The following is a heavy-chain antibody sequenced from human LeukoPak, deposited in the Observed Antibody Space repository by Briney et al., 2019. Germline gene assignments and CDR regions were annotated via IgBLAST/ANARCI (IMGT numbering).Heavy chain of an antibody. CDR3: AKDKSPYYYGSINPFDI. CDR1: GFTVSSNS. V-gene: IGHV3-53*05. Sequence: PGGSLRLSCTVSGFTVSSNSMSWVRQAPGKGLEWVSFIYSDNTHYSDSVKGRFTISRDNSKNTLYLQMNSLRAEDTALYYCAKDKSPYYYGSINPFDIWGQGTMVTVSS. CDR2: IYSDNT. J-gene: IGHJ3*02. D-gene: IGHD3-10*01.